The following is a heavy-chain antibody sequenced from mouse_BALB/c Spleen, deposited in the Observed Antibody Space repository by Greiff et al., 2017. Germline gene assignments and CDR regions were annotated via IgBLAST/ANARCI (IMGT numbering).Heavy chain of an antibody. CDR2: IWAGGST. J-gene: IGHJ4*01. CDR1: GFSLTSYG. V-gene: IGHV2-9*02. D-gene: IGHD2-3*01. Sequence: VQLKESGPGLVAPSQSLSITCTVSGFSLTSYGVHWVRQPPGKGLEWLGVIWAGGSTNYNSALMSRLSISKDNSKSQVFLKMNSLQTDDTAMYYCARERYDGYYDYAMDYWGQGTSVTVSS. CDR3: ARERYDGYYDYAMDY.